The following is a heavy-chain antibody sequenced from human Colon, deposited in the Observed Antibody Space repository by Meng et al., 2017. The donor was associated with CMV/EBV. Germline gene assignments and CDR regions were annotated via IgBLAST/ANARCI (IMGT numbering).Heavy chain of an antibody. CDR3: TRDSEPSGNGGWPLVGAFDV. Sequence: GGSLRLSCEASGFTFSTYWMHWVRHGPGKGLVWVARINSDGSMTSYADAVKGRSNISRDNAKNSLFLQINSLTSDDTGVYFCTRDSEPSGNGGWPLVGAFDVWGQGTTVTVSS. CDR2: INSDGSMT. D-gene: IGHD6-19*01. J-gene: IGHJ3*01. V-gene: IGHV3-74*01. CDR1: GFTFSTYW.